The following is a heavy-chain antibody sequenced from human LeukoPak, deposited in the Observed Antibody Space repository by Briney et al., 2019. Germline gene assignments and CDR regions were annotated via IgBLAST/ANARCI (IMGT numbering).Heavy chain of an antibody. CDR2: INHSGST. V-gene: IGHV4-34*01. CDR3: ARVNRGIAARRFDC. Sequence: SETLSLTCAVYGGSFSGYYWSWIRQPPGKGLEWIGEINHSGSTNYNPSLKGRVTISVDTSKNQFSLKLSSVTAADTAVYYCARVNRGIAARRFDCWGQGTLVTVSS. D-gene: IGHD6-6*01. CDR1: GGSFSGYY. J-gene: IGHJ4*02.